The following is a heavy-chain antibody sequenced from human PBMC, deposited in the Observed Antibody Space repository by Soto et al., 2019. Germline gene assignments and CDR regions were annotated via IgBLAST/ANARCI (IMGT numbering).Heavy chain of an antibody. V-gene: IGHV3-48*02. CDR1: GFTFSNFG. CDR3: VAHDSHYYGMDL. CDR2: IDSSRSPI. Sequence: GGSLRLSCAASGFTFSNFGMSWVRQAPGKGLEWISFIDSSRSPIYYADSVKGRFTISRDNAKNSLYLQMNSLRDGDTAVYYCVAHDSHYYGMDLWGQGTTVTVAS. D-gene: IGHD3-10*01. J-gene: IGHJ6*02.